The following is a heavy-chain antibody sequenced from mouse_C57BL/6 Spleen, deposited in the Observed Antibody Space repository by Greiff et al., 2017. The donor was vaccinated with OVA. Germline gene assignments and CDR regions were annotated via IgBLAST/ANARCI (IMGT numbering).Heavy chain of an antibody. Sequence: VQLQQSGPELVKPGASVKISCKASGYTFTDYYMNWVKQSHGKSLEWIGDINPNNGGTSYNQKFKGKATLTVDKSSSTAYMELRSLTSEDSAVYYCARRGWGAMDYWGQGTSVTVSS. V-gene: IGHV1-26*01. CDR2: INPNNGGT. CDR3: ARRGWGAMDY. D-gene: IGHD1-1*02. CDR1: GYTFTDYY. J-gene: IGHJ4*01.